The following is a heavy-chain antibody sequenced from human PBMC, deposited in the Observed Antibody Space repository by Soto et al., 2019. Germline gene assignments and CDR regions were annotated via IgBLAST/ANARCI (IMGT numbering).Heavy chain of an antibody. CDR1: GYTFTGYY. J-gene: IGHJ3*02. CDR3: ARVRSPYYYESSGYLYAFDI. D-gene: IGHD3-22*01. CDR2: INPNSGGT. V-gene: IGHV1-2*02. Sequence: ASLKVSCKASGYTFTGYYMHWVRQAPGQGLEWMGWINPNSGGTNYAQKFQGRVTMTRDTSISTAYMELSRLRSDETAVYYCARVRSPYYYESSGYLYAFDIWGQGTMVTVS.